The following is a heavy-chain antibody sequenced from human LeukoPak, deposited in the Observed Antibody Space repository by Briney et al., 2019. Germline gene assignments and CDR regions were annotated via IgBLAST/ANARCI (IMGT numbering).Heavy chain of an antibody. V-gene: IGHV4-30-2*01. J-gene: IGHJ4*02. D-gene: IGHD3-3*01. CDR1: GGSITSDTYY. CDR2: ILHSGST. CDR3: ARTRDFWSGFFDY. Sequence: SETLSLTCDVSGGSITSDTYYWSWLRQPPGMGLEWIGYILHSGSTYNNPSLKSRVTISVDTFKSQFSLKLSSVTAADAAVYYCARTRDFWSGFFDYWGQGTLVTVSS.